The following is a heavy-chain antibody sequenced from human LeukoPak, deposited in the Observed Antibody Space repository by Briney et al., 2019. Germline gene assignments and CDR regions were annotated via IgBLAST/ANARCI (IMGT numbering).Heavy chain of an antibody. CDR2: IIPMFGTA. J-gene: IGHJ5*02. CDR1: GGTFSMYA. D-gene: IGHD1-26*01. V-gene: IGHV1-69*05. CDR3: ARDSYNGSYYDP. Sequence: SVKVSCMTSGGTFSMYAISWVRQAPGQGLEWMGRIIPMFGTAYYAQNFQDRVTIITDESTTIAYMRLSSLRFEDTAVYYCARDSYNGSYYDPWGQGTLVAVSS.